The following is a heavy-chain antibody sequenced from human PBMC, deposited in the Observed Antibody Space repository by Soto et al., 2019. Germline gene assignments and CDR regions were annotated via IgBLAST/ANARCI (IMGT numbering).Heavy chain of an antibody. V-gene: IGHV1-3*01. J-gene: IGHJ4*02. D-gene: IGHD3-10*01. CDR3: ARVPPWGDSGSFYIQHYDS. CDR2: INVGSGNT. CDR1: GNSFVTYA. Sequence: ASVKVSCKSSGNSFVTYAIHWVRQAPGQRLQWMGWINVGSGNTKYARDFQGRVTFTRDTAATTTFMELSSLRSEDAAVYYCARVPPWGDSGSFYIQHYDSWGQGTLVTVSS.